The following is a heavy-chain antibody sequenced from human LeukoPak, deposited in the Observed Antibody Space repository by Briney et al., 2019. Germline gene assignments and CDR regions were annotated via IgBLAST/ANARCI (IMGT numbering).Heavy chain of an antibody. Sequence: SETLSLTCTVSGGSISSYYWSWIRQPPGKGPEWIGYIYDSGSTNYNPSLKSRVTISLDTSKKQFSLKLTSVTATDTAVFYCARHYYGSGSSPMDVWGQGTTVTVSS. J-gene: IGHJ6*02. CDR3: ARHYYGSGSSPMDV. CDR1: GGSISSYY. D-gene: IGHD3-10*01. CDR2: IYDSGST. V-gene: IGHV4-59*08.